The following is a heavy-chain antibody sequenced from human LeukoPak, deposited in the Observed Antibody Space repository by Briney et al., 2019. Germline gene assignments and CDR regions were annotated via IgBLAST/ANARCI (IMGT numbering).Heavy chain of an antibody. Sequence: SETPSLTCTVSGDSVRSDTYYWSWIRQPPGKGLEWIGFVYYSGRTNYNASLKSRVTMSVDTSKNQFSLMLRSVTAADTAVYYCVRETTTEYYDSSGYYRQTEVFDAWGQGTMVTVSS. D-gene: IGHD3-22*01. CDR3: VRETTTEYYDSSGYYRQTEVFDA. CDR1: GDSVRSDTYY. CDR2: VYYSGRT. J-gene: IGHJ3*01. V-gene: IGHV4-61*01.